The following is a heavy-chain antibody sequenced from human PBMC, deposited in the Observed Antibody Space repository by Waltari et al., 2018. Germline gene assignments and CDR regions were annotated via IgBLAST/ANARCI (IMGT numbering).Heavy chain of an antibody. V-gene: IGHV4-39*01. J-gene: IGHJ4*02. D-gene: IGHD3-3*01. Sequence: QLQLQESGPGLVKPSETLSLTCTVSGGSISSSSYYWGWIRQPPGKGLEWIGSIYYSGSTYYNPSLKSRVTISVDTSKNQFSLKLSSVTAAATAVYYCARHSQNAFGVVIIRPIFDYWGQGTLVTVSS. CDR1: GGSISSSSYY. CDR2: IYYSGST. CDR3: ARHSQNAFGVVIIRPIFDY.